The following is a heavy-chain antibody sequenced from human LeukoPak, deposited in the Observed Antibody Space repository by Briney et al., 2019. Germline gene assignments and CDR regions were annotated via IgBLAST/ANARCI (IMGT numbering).Heavy chain of an antibody. D-gene: IGHD3-10*01. V-gene: IGHV1-18*04. Sequence: ASVKVSCKASGYTFTSYGISWVRQAPGQGLEWIGWISAYNGNTNYAQKLQGRVTMTTDTSTSTAYMELRSLRSDDTAVYYCARDAKRSSGSYYYGYWGQGTLVTVSS. J-gene: IGHJ4*02. CDR3: ARDAKRSSGSYYYGY. CDR1: GYTFTSYG. CDR2: ISAYNGNT.